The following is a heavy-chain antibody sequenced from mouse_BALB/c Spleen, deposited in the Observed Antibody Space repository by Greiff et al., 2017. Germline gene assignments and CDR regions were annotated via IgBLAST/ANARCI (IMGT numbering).Heavy chain of an antibody. CDR2: IYPGNRDT. Sequence: VQLKESGPVLARPGASVKMSCKASGYTFTRYWMHWVKQRPGPGLEWIGAIYPGNRDTSYNQKCKGKAKLTAVTSTSTAYMELSSLTNEDSAVYYCARYDEYDRDDWGEGTTLTVSS. CDR3: ARYDEYDRDD. D-gene: IGHD2-4*01. CDR1: GYTFTRYW. J-gene: IGHJ2*01. V-gene: IGHV1-5*01.